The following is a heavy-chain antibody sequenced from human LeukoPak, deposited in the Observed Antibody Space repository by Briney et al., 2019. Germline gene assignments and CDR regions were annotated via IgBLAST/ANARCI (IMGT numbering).Heavy chain of an antibody. J-gene: IGHJ4*02. CDR2: ICSGGST. Sequence: GGSLRLSCAASGFTVSSNYMSWVRQAPGKGLEWVSVICSGGSTYYADPVKGRFTISRDNSKNTLYLQMNSLRAEDTAVYYCARGGGGVAGTLDYWGQGTLVTVSS. CDR1: GFTVSSNY. CDR3: ARGGGGVAGTLDY. V-gene: IGHV3-53*01. D-gene: IGHD6-19*01.